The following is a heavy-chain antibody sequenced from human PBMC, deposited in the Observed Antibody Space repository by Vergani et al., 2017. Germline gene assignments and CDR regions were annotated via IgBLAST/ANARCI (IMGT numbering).Heavy chain of an antibody. J-gene: IGHJ6*02. Sequence: QVQLVQSGAEVKKPGSSVKVSCKASGGTFSSYAISWVRQAPGQGLEWMGRIIPILGIANYAQKFQGRVTITADKSTSTAYMELSSLRSEDTAVYYCARGLTGTMDYYYYVMDVWGQGTTVTVSS. CDR1: GGTFSSYA. CDR2: IIPILGIA. V-gene: IGHV1-69*04. D-gene: IGHD1-7*01. CDR3: ARGLTGTMDYYYYVMDV.